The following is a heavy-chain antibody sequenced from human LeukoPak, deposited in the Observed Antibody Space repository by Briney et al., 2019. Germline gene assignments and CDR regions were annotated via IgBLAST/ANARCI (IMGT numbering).Heavy chain of an antibody. CDR2: IYYSGST. J-gene: IGHJ5*02. CDR1: GDSISTGGYY. Sequence: SQTLSLTCTVSGDSISTGGYYWTWIRQHPGKGLEWIGYIYYSGSTDYNPSLRSRLNISIDTSKNQFSLKLTSVTAADTAVYYCAREITICGTVTGFDTWGPGTVVTVSS. D-gene: IGHD3-3*01. CDR3: AREITICGTVTGFDT. V-gene: IGHV4-31*03.